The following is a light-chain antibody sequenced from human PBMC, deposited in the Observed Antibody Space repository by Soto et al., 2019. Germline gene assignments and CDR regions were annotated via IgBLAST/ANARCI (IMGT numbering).Light chain of an antibody. Sequence: EIVLTQSPGTLSLSPGERATLSCRASQSVSSSYLAGYQQKPGQAPRLLIYGASSRATGIPDRFSGSGSGTDSTLTISRLEPEDFAVYYCQQYGSSPLYTFGQGTKLEIK. J-gene: IGKJ2*01. CDR3: QQYGSSPLYT. V-gene: IGKV3-20*01. CDR2: GAS. CDR1: QSVSSSY.